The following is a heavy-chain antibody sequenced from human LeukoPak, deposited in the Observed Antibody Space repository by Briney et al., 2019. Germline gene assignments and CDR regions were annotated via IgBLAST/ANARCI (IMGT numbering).Heavy chain of an antibody. CDR1: GGSISSYY. D-gene: IGHD3-22*01. V-gene: IGHV4-59*01. CDR2: IYYSGST. J-gene: IGHJ3*02. CDR3: ARTSITMLEVFDI. Sequence: SGTLSLTCTVSGGSISSYYWSWIRQPPGKGLEWIGYIYYSGSTNYNPSLKSRVTISVDTSKNQFSLKLSSVTAADTAVYYCARTSITMLEVFDIWGQGTMVTVPS.